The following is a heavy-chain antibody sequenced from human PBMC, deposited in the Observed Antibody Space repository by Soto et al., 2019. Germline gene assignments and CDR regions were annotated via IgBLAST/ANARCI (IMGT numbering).Heavy chain of an antibody. CDR3: AREYSYGSGTYFDY. Sequence: QVQLVQSGAEVKKPGSSVKVSCKAAGGSFASYAITWLRQAPGQGLEWMGGIIPLFNTTTYAQKFQDRVTITADEATNTDYMQLSSLRSEDTAVYYCAREYSYGSGTYFDYWGQGTLVIVSS. V-gene: IGHV1-69*01. J-gene: IGHJ4*02. CDR2: IIPLFNTT. D-gene: IGHD3-10*01. CDR1: GGSFASYA.